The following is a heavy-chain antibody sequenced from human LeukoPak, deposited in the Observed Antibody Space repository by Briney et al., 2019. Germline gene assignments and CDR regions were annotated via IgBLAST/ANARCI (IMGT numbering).Heavy chain of an antibody. V-gene: IGHV3-23*01. CDR3: AKDRNLWLGPDY. CDR1: GFTFSSYA. D-gene: IGHD5-18*01. Sequence: GGSLRLSCAASGFTFSSYAMSWVRQAPGKGLEWVPAIGGSGGSTYYADSVKGRFTISRDNSKNTLYLQMNSLRAEDTAVYYCAKDRNLWLGPDYWGQGTLVTVSS. J-gene: IGHJ4*02. CDR2: IGGSGGST.